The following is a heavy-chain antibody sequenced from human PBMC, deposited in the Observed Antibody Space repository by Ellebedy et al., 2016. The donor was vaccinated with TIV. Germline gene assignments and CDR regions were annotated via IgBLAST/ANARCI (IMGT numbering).Heavy chain of an antibody. V-gene: IGHV2-5*02. CDR3: AHRQSYGSGSYN. CDR2: IYWDDDK. D-gene: IGHD3-10*01. J-gene: IGHJ4*02. Sequence: SGPTLVKPTQTLILTCTFSGFSLTSNPVGVGWIRQPPGKALESVAIIYWDDDKRYSPSLKSRLTISKDTSKNQVVLTMTNMDPVDTATYYCAHRQSYGSGSYNWGQGTLVTVSS. CDR1: GFSLTSNPVG.